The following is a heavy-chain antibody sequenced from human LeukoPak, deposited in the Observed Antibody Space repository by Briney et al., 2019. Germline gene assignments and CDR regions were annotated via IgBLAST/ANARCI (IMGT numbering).Heavy chain of an antibody. CDR3: ARHPGRAAAGVDY. Sequence: GESLKISCKGSGYSFTNYWIGWVRQMPGKGLEWMGIIYPGDSDSRYSPSFQGQDTISADKSISTAYLQWSSLKASDTAMYYCARHPGRAAAGVDYWGQGTLVTVSS. V-gene: IGHV5-51*01. J-gene: IGHJ4*02. CDR2: IYPGDSDS. CDR1: GYSFTNYW. D-gene: IGHD6-13*01.